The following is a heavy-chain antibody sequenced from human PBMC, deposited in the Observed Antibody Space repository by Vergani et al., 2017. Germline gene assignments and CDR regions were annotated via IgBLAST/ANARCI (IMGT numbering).Heavy chain of an antibody. J-gene: IGHJ5*02. CDR3: ARGNYYGSGTYVDP. CDR1: GSTVSGNY. D-gene: IGHD3-10*01. Sequence: ELQLVESGGGLIQPGGSLRLSCAASGSTVSGNYMTWVRQAPGKGLEWVSHIYGEDETYYADTVKGRVTISRDTSKNTLHLQINNLRVEDTAVYYCARGNYYGSGTYVDPWGKGTVVTVSS. V-gene: IGHV3-66*02. CDR2: IYGEDET.